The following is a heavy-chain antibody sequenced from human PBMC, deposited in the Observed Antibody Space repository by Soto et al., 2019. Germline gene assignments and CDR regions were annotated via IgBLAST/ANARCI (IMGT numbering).Heavy chain of an antibody. D-gene: IGHD3-22*01. CDR1: GGSISSGGYY. CDR2: IYYSGST. J-gene: IGHJ3*02. V-gene: IGHV4-31*03. CDR3: ARGLDSSGYYAAIYI. Sequence: QVQLQESGPGLVKPSQTLSLTCSVSGGSISSGGYYWSWIRQHPGKGLEWIGNIYYSGSTYCNPSLKSRVTISQDTSQNHVSLKLSSVTAADTAMYYCARGLDSSGYYAAIYIWGQGTMVTVSS.